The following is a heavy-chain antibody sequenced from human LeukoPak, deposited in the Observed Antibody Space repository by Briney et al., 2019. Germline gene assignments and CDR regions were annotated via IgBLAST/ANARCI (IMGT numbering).Heavy chain of an antibody. CDR2: IYYSGST. J-gene: IGHJ4*02. Sequence: PSETLSLTCTVSGGSISSSSYYWGGIRQPPGKGLERIGSIYYSGSTYYNPSLKSRVTISVDTSKNQFSLKLSSVTAADTAVYYCARSGLSGSGRKRRAYFDYWGQGALVTVSS. CDR3: ARSGLSGSGRKRRAYFDY. D-gene: IGHD3-10*01. V-gene: IGHV4-39*07. CDR1: GGSISSSSYY.